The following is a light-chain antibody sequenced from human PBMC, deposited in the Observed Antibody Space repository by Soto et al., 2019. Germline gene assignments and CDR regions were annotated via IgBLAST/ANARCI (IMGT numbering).Light chain of an antibody. J-gene: IGKJ3*01. Sequence: EIVMTQSPVTLSVSPGESATLSCRASQSASRNLAWYQQKPGQAPRLLIYGASTRATGIPARFSGSGSGTDFTLTISSLQSEDFAVYFCQQYNYWPFTFGPGTKVD. V-gene: IGKV3-15*01. CDR2: GAS. CDR3: QQYNYWPFT. CDR1: QSASRN.